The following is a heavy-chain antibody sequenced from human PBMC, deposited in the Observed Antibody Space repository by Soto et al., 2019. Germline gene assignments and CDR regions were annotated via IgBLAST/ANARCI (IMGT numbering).Heavy chain of an antibody. Sequence: QITLKESGPPLVKPTQTLTLTCTFSGFSLSTTRVGVGWISQPPGKALEWLALIYWDDDKRYSPFLKSRLTIXXXTXXNPVVLTMTNMAPMDTATYFCAHTLVAGLGYYFDYWGQGTLVTVSS. J-gene: IGHJ4*02. V-gene: IGHV2-5*02. CDR2: IYWDDDK. CDR1: GFSLSTTRVG. CDR3: AHTLVAGLGYYFDY. D-gene: IGHD6-19*01.